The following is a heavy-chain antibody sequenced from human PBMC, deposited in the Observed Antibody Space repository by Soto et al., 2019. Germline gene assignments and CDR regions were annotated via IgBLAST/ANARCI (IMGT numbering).Heavy chain of an antibody. Sequence: EVQLLESGGGLVQPGGSLRLSCAASGFTFSTYAMSWVRQTPGKGLEWVSAITNGGGGTYYADSVKGRFTISRDNSKNTLYLQRNSLRAEDTALYYCAKSRAASTNWPRDAFDFWGQGTMVTVSS. V-gene: IGHV3-23*01. CDR3: AKSRAASTNWPRDAFDF. D-gene: IGHD6-13*01. CDR2: ITNGGGGT. CDR1: GFTFSTYA. J-gene: IGHJ3*01.